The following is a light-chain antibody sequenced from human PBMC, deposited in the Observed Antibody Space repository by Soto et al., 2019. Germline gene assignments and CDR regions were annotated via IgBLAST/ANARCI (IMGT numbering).Light chain of an antibody. Sequence: DIQMTQSPSTLSASVGDRVAITCRASQSINNLLAWYQQKPGKAPKLLIYKASSLESGVPSRFSGNGSGTEFTLTISSLQPDDSATYYCQQYSSYSPFGGGTKVEIK. CDR1: QSINNL. CDR3: QQYSSYSP. CDR2: KAS. V-gene: IGKV1-5*03. J-gene: IGKJ4*02.